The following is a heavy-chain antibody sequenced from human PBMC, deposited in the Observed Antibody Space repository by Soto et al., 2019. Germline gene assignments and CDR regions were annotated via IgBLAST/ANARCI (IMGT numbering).Heavy chain of an antibody. J-gene: IGHJ5*02. D-gene: IGHD2-15*01. V-gene: IGHV3-20*04. CDR1: GGTLDDYG. Sequence: GRALRLSGIPSGGTLDDYGMSWVRQVTGKGLEWVSGINWNGGTTHYADSVKGRFTISRDNARNSLYLQMNSLRAEDTALYYCARSEDCSGGSCSLLHWFDPWGQGTLVTVSP. CDR2: INWNGGTT. CDR3: ARSEDCSGGSCSLLHWFDP.